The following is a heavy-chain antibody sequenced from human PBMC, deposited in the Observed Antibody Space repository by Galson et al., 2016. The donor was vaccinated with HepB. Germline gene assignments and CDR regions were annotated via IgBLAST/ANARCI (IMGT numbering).Heavy chain of an antibody. Sequence: LSLTCTVSGGSITSYLWSWIRHPPGKGLEWIGHIYHTGSTKYNPSLKSRVTIPVDTSKNQLSWTLTSLTAADPAVYFCARDGDLRVLPPANWFDPWGQGALVTVSS. CDR1: GGSITSYL. J-gene: IGHJ5*02. D-gene: IGHD2-2*01. CDR3: ARDGDLRVLPPANWFDP. V-gene: IGHV4-59*01. CDR2: IYHTGST.